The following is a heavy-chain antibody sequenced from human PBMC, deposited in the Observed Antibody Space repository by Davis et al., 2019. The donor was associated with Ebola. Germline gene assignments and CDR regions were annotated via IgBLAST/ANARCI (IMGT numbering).Heavy chain of an antibody. CDR3: ARDWGRKVSSYDAFDI. J-gene: IGHJ3*02. CDR2: ISVYNGNT. CDR1: GYTFTSYG. V-gene: IGHV1-18*04. Sequence: ASVKVSCKASGYTFTSYGISWVRQAPGQGLEWMGWISVYNGNTNYAQKFQGRVTMTRNTSISTAYMELSSLRSEDTAVYYCARDWGRKVSSYDAFDIWGQGTMVTVSS. D-gene: IGHD6-13*01.